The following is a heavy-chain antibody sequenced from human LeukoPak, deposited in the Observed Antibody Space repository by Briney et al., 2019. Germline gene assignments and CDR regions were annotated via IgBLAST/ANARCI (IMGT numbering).Heavy chain of an antibody. Sequence: PGGSLRLSCAASGFTFISYSIHWVRQAPGKVLEWVAFIRYDGSNKYYADSVKGRFTISRDNSKNTVYLQMNSLRAEDTAVYYCAEHGLPLVVISAPLDYWGQGTLVTVAS. V-gene: IGHV3-30*02. CDR1: GFTFISYS. J-gene: IGHJ4*02. CDR2: IRYDGSNK. D-gene: IGHD2-15*01. CDR3: AEHGLPLVVISAPLDY.